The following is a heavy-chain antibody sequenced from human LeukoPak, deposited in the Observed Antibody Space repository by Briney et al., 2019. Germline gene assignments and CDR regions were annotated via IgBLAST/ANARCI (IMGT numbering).Heavy chain of an antibody. V-gene: IGHV4-39*01. J-gene: IGHJ4*02. CDR2: IYYSGST. CDR3: ARRVHSSSWSSYFDY. Sequence: PSETRSLTCTVSGGSIGSGSYYWSWIRQPPGKGLEWIGSIYYSGSTFYNPSLKSRVTISVDTSKNQFSLILSSVTAADTAVYYCARRVHSSSWSSYFDYWGQETLVTVSS. CDR1: GGSIGSGSYY. D-gene: IGHD6-13*01.